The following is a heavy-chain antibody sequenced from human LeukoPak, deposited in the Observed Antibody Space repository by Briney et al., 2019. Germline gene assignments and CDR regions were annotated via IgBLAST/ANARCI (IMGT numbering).Heavy chain of an antibody. CDR1: GGSISSYY. D-gene: IGHD2-2*01. Sequence: PSETLSLTCTVSGGSISSYYWSWIRQPPGKGLEWIGYIYYSGSTNYNPSLKSRVTLSLDTSKNQFSLKLSSVTAADTAVYYCARQSCSSTSCYVAYGMDVWGQGTTVTVS. V-gene: IGHV4-59*08. CDR2: IYYSGST. J-gene: IGHJ6*02. CDR3: ARQSCSSTSCYVAYGMDV.